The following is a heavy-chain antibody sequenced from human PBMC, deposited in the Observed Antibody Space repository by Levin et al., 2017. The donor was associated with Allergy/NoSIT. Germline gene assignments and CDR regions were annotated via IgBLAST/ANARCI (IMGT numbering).Heavy chain of an antibody. J-gene: IGHJ2*01. D-gene: IGHD2-21*02. CDR2: IYYSGST. V-gene: IGHV4-39*01. CDR3: ARHGYRRHIVVVTAIRGVWYFDL. Sequence: SETLSLTCTVSGGSISSSSYYWGWIRQPPGKGLEWIGSIYYSGSTYYNPSLKSRVTISVDTSKNQFSLKLSSVTAADTAVYYCARHGYRRHIVVVTAIRGVWYFDLWGRGTLVTVSS. CDR1: GGSISSSSYY.